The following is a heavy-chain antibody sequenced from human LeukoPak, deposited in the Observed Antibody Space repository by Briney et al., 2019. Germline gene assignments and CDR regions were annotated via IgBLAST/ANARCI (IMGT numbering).Heavy chain of an antibody. CDR2: IYYSGST. CDR1: GGSTSNTSYY. CDR3: ASHSSYVSPFRS. J-gene: IGHJ5*02. D-gene: IGHD3-10*02. V-gene: IGHV4-39*01. Sequence: SETLSLTCTVSGGSTSNTSYYWGWIRQPPGKGLEWIGSIYYSGSTYYNPSLKSRVTISVDTSKNQYSLKLSSVTAADTAVYYCASHSSYVSPFRSWGRGPLVTVSP.